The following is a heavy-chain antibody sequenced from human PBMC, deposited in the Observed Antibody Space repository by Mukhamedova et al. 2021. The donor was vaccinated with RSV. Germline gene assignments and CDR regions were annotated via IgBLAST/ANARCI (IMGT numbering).Heavy chain of an antibody. CDR3: ARDDWNYGGMDV. Sequence: KSRVTISVDTSKNQFSLKLSSVTAADTAAYYCARDDWNYGGMDVWGQGTTVTVCS. D-gene: IGHD3-9*01. V-gene: IGHV4-30-2*04. J-gene: IGHJ6*02.